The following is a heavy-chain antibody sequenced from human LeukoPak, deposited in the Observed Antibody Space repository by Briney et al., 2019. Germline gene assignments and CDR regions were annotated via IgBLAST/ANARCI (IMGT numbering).Heavy chain of an antibody. CDR1: GFTFSSYW. D-gene: IGHD3-10*01. CDR3: ARVGFRYYYGSGSYSFDY. CDR2: IKQDGSEK. V-gene: IGHV3-7*01. Sequence: GGSLRLSCAASGFTFSSYWMSWVRQAPGKGLEWVANIKQDGSEKYYVDSVKGRFTISRDSAKNSLYLQMNSLRAEDTAVYYCARVGFRYYYGSGSYSFDYWGQGTLVTVSS. J-gene: IGHJ4*02.